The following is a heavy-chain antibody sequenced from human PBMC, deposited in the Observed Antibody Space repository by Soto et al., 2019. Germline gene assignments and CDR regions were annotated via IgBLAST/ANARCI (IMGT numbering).Heavy chain of an antibody. CDR3: ARQRCSGGSCYHGMDV. D-gene: IGHD2-15*01. CDR1: GYSFTSYW. J-gene: IGHJ6*02. CDR2: INPSDSYT. V-gene: IGHV5-10-1*01. Sequence: GESLKISCKGSGYSFTSYWISWVRQMPGKGLEWMGRINPSDSYTNYSPSFQGHVTISVDKSISTAYLQWSSLKASDTAMYYCARQRCSGGSCYHGMDVWGQGTTVTSP.